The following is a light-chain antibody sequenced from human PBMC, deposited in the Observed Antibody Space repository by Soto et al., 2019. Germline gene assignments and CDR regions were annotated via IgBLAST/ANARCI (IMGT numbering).Light chain of an antibody. CDR2: EVI. V-gene: IGLV2-14*01. CDR1: GGDMGAYNY. Sequence: QSVLTQPASVSGSPGQSITISCAGTGGDMGAYNYVSWYQQHPGKAPKLMIYEVIRRPSGISNRFSGSKSGNTASLTISTLQAEDEADYYCSSYTTRSTVVFGGGTKLTVL. CDR3: SSYTTRSTVV. J-gene: IGLJ3*02.